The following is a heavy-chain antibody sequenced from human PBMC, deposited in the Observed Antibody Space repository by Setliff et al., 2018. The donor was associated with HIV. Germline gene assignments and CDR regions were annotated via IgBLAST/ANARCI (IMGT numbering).Heavy chain of an antibody. Sequence: SETLSLTCTVSGGSISSHYWSWIRQPPGKGLEWIGHIYTSGSTNYNPSLNSRVTISVDTSKNQFSLKVTSVTAADTAVYYCGRLRGLNLEPFDYWGQGTLVTVSS. CDR1: GGSISSHY. J-gene: IGHJ4*02. CDR3: GRLRGLNLEPFDY. V-gene: IGHV4-4*08. CDR2: IYTSGST. D-gene: IGHD1-1*01.